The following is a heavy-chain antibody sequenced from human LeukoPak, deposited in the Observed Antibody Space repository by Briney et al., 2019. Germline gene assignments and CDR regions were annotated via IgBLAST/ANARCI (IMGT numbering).Heavy chain of an antibody. CDR1: GYTFTGYY. CDR3: ARDSQNSGSYDFDY. J-gene: IGHJ4*02. D-gene: IGHD1-26*01. CDR2: INPNSGGT. V-gene: IGHV1-2*04. Sequence: ASVKVSCKASGYTFTGYYMRWVRQAPGQGLEWMGWINPNSGGTNYAQKFQGWVTMTRDTSISTAYMELSRLRSDDTAVYYCARDSQNSGSYDFDYRGQGTLVTVSS.